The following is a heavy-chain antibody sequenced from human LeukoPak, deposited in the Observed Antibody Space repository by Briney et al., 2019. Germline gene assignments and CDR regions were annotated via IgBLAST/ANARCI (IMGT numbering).Heavy chain of an antibody. CDR2: IYYSGST. V-gene: IGHV4-39*01. J-gene: IGHJ4*02. D-gene: IGHD2-15*01. CDR3: ARLVVAATYYFDY. Sequence: SETLSLTCTVSGGSISSSSFYWGWIRQPPGKGLEWIGSIYYSGSTYCNPSLKSRVTISVDTPKNQFSLKLSSVTAADTAVYYCARLVVAATYYFDYWGQGTLVTVSS. CDR1: GGSISSSSFY.